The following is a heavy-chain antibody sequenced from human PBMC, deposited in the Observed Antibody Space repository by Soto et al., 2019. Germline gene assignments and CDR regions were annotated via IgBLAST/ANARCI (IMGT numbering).Heavy chain of an antibody. CDR2: IYPGDSDT. CDR1: RYSFSDYW. V-gene: IGHV5-51*01. D-gene: IGHD6-6*01. CDR3: ARRRGYSSSSNYYYYGLDA. Sequence: PGESVKISCKGSRYSFSDYWIGWVRQMPGKGLEWMGIIYPGDSDTTYSPSFQGQVSISVDKNISTAYLQWSSLKASDSAMYYCARRRGYSSSSNYYYYGLDAWGQGTTVTVSS. J-gene: IGHJ6*02.